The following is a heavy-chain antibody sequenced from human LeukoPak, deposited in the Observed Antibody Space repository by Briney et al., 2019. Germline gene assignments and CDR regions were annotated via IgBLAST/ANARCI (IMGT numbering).Heavy chain of an antibody. J-gene: IGHJ4*02. Sequence: GASVKVSCKASGYTFTSYDINWVRQPTGQGLEWMGWMNPNSGNTGYAQKFQGRVTMTRNTSISTAYMELSSLRSEDTAVYYCARVRGYSYGRHFDYWGQGTLVTVSS. V-gene: IGHV1-8*01. CDR2: MNPNSGNT. D-gene: IGHD5-18*01. CDR1: GYTFTSYD. CDR3: ARVRGYSYGRHFDY.